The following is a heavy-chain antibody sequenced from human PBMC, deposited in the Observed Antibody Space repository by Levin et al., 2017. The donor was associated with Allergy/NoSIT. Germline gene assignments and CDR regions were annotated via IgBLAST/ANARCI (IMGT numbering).Heavy chain of an antibody. J-gene: IGHJ4*02. CDR3: ARDLVAVGIEAY. V-gene: IGHV3-30-3*01. CDR1: GFTFSDYP. CDR2: ISSDGTNK. D-gene: IGHD3-22*01. Sequence: SCAASGFTFSDYPMHWVRQAPGKGLEWVAVISSDGTNKYYADSVKGRFTISRDNSKNTLYLQMNSLGVEDTAVYYCARDLVAVGIEAYWGQGTLVIVSS.